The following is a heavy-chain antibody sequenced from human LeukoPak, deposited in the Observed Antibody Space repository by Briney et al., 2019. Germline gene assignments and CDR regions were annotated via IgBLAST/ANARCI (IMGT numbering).Heavy chain of an antibody. CDR2: ISAYNGNT. J-gene: IGHJ4*02. CDR1: GYTFTSYG. V-gene: IGHV1-18*01. Sequence: GASVKVSCKASGYTFTSYGISWVRRAPGQGLEWMGWISAYNGNTNYAQKLQGRVTMTTDTSTSTAYMELRSLRSDDTAVYYCARDRSPRGYSGTNDYWGQGTLVTVSS. D-gene: IGHD5-12*01. CDR3: ARDRSPRGYSGTNDY.